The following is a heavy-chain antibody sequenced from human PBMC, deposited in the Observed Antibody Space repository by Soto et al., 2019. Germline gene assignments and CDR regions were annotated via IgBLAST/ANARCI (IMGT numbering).Heavy chain of an antibody. V-gene: IGHV4-59*01. CDR2: IYYSGNT. Sequence: QGQLQESVPGLVRPSETLSRTCTVSGGSISRYYWSWIRQPPGEGLEWIGYIYYSGNTNYNPALKSRVTISVDTSKNQFSLKLRSVTAADTAVYYCTRTCTILGSDWSYHDYWGQGPLVTVSS. CDR3: TRTCTILGSDWSYHDY. D-gene: IGHD6-19*01. J-gene: IGHJ4*02. CDR1: GGSISRYY.